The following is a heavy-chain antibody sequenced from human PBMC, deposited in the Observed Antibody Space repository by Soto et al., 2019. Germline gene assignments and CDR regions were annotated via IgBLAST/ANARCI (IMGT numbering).Heavy chain of an antibody. Sequence: ASVKVSCKVSGYTLTELSMHWVRQAPGKGLEWMGGFDPEDGETIYAQKFQGRVTMTEDTSTDTAYMELSSLRSEDTAVYYCPSPNPQRGSGFLFDYWGQGTLVTVSS. CDR1: GYTLTELS. D-gene: IGHD2-21*01. CDR2: FDPEDGET. V-gene: IGHV1-24*01. CDR3: PSPNPQRGSGFLFDY. J-gene: IGHJ4*02.